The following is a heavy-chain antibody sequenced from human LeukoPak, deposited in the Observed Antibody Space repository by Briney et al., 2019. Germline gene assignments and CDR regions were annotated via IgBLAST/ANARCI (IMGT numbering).Heavy chain of an antibody. CDR3: ARLEEYSSSWERGGYFDY. D-gene: IGHD6-13*01. CDR2: IYYSGST. V-gene: IGHV4-59*08. CDR1: GGSISSYY. J-gene: IGHJ4*02. Sequence: PSETLSLTCTVSGGSISSYYWSWIRQPPGKGLEWIGYIYYSGSTNYNPSLKSRVTISVDTSKNQFSLKLSSVTAADTAVYYCARLEEYSSSWERGGYFDYWGQGTLVTVPS.